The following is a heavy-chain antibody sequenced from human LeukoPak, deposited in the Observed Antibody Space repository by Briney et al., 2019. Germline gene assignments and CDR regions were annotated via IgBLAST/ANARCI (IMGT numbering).Heavy chain of an antibody. CDR2: IWYDGSNK. D-gene: IGHD3-10*01. J-gene: IGHJ4*02. CDR3: ARGVMYGSGSYYNVPTLDY. V-gene: IGHV3-33*01. Sequence: QTGGSLRLSCAASGFTFSSYGMHWVRQAPGKGLEWVAVIWYDGSNKYYADSVKGRFTISRDNSKNTLYLQMNSLRAEDTAVYYCARGVMYGSGSYYNVPTLDYWGQGTLVTVSS. CDR1: GFTFSSYG.